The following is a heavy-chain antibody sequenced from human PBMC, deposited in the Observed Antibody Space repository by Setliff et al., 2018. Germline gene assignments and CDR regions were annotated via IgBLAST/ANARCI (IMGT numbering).Heavy chain of an antibody. J-gene: IGHJ5*02. CDR3: ARGESIGSGTVNLDR. CDR1: GVSVSIDNW. Sequence: SETLSLTCAISGVSVSIDNWWSWVRQPPGKGLEWIGEVNHRGGTYYSPSLKRRVTISVDKSKNQLSLKLTSVTAADTAVYYCARGESIGSGTVNLDRWGQGKLVTVSS. D-gene: IGHD3-10*01. V-gene: IGHV4-4*02. CDR2: VNHRGGT.